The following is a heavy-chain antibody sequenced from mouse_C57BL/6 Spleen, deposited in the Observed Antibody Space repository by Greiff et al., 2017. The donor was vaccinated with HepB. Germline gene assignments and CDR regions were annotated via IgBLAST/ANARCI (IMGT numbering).Heavy chain of an antibody. V-gene: IGHV3-6*01. Sequence: DVKLQESGPGLVKPSQSLSLTCSVTGYSITSGYYWNWIRQFPGNKLEWMGYISYDGSNNYNPSLKNRISITRDTSKNQFFLKLNSVTTEDTATYYGARDRSHYYGSSYPYWGQGTLVTVSA. CDR3: ARDRSHYYGSSYPY. CDR1: GYSITSGYY. CDR2: ISYDGSN. D-gene: IGHD1-1*01. J-gene: IGHJ3*01.